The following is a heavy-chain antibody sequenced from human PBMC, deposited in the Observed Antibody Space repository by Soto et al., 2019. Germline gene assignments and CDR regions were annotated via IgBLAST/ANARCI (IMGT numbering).Heavy chain of an antibody. D-gene: IGHD6-13*01. CDR2: INPYNGNT. V-gene: IGHV1-18*01. CDR3: ARVGVGLAAPRVWPY. J-gene: IGHJ4*02. Sequence: ASVKVSCKASGYTFTSYGITWVRQAPGQGLEWMAWINPYNGNTKYAEKFLGRVTVTTDTSTATAYMEVRSLTSDDTAVFYCARVGVGLAAPRVWPYWGQGSPVTVSS. CDR1: GYTFTSYG.